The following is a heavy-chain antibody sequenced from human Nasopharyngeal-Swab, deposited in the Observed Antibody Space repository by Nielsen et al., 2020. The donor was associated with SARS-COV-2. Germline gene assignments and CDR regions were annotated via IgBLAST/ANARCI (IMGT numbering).Heavy chain of an antibody. CDR1: GFTFSSYA. D-gene: IGHD5-24*01. Sequence: GESLKISCAASGFTFSSYAMSWVRQAPGKGLEWVSAISGSGGSTYYAGSVKGRFTISRDNSKNTLYLQMNSLRAEDTAVHYCAQTSIGMATIRGVLPYWGQGTLVTVSS. CDR2: ISGSGGST. V-gene: IGHV3-23*01. CDR3: AQTSIGMATIRGVLPY. J-gene: IGHJ4*02.